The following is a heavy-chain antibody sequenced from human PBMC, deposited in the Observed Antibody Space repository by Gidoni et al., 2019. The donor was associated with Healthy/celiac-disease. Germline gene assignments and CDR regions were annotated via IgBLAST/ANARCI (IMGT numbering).Heavy chain of an antibody. J-gene: IGHJ4*02. D-gene: IGHD6-13*01. CDR2: MNPNSGNT. V-gene: IGHV1-8*01. CDR3: ARGDLAQQGYSSSPDY. Sequence: QVQLVQSGADVKKPGASVKVSCKASGYTFTSYDINWVRQATGQGLEWMGWMNPNSGNTGYAQKFQGRVTMTRNTSISTAYMELSSLRSEDTAVYYCARGDLAQQGYSSSPDYWGQGTLVTVSS. CDR1: GYTFTSYD.